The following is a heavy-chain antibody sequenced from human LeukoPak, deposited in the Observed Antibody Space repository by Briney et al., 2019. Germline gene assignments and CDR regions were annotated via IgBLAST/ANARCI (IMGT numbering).Heavy chain of an antibody. Sequence: GGSLRLSCAASGFTVSSSYMNWVRQAPGKGLEWVSVIYSGTSTYYADSVKGRFTISRDNSKNTLYLQMNSLRAEDTAVYYCLRGHYDEYRGQGTLVTVSS. CDR1: GFTVSSSY. J-gene: IGHJ4*02. V-gene: IGHV3-53*01. D-gene: IGHD4-17*01. CDR2: IYSGTST. CDR3: LRGHYDEY.